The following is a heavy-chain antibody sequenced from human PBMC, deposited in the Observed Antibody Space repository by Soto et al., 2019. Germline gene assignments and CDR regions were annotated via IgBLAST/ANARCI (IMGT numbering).Heavy chain of an antibody. CDR1: GGSISSYY. V-gene: IGHV4-59*08. Sequence: SETLSLTCTVSGGSISSYYWSWIRQPPGKGLEWIGYIYYSGSTNYNPSLKSRVTISVDTSKNQFSLKLSSVTAADTAVYYCASTDRYCSGGSCYSEYFQHWGQGTLVTVSS. D-gene: IGHD2-15*01. CDR2: IYYSGST. CDR3: ASTDRYCSGGSCYSEYFQH. J-gene: IGHJ1*01.